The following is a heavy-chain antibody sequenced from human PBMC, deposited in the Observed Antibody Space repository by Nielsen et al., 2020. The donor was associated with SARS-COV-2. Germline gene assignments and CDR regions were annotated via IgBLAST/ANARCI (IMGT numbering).Heavy chain of an antibody. CDR1: GGSFSGYY. J-gene: IGHJ4*02. CDR2: INHSGST. CDR3: ARGFRVTGFDY. D-gene: IGHD1-14*01. Sequence: SETLSLTCAVYGGSFSGYYWSWIRQPPGKGLEWIGEINHSGSTNYNPSLKSRVTISVDTSKNQFSLKLSSVTAADTAVYYCARGFRVTGFDYWGRGTLVTVSS. V-gene: IGHV4-34*01.